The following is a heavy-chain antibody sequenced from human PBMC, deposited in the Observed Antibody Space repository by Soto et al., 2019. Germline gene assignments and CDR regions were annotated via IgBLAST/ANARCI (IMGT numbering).Heavy chain of an antibody. D-gene: IGHD3-3*01. CDR3: SRIKLVEWFFINVDVYDMDV. V-gene: IGHV3-48*02. CDR1: GFSLSDYA. Sequence: GGSLRLSCVASGFSLSDYAVNWVRQAPGKGLEWVSFISSDSRTIYYADSVEGRFTVSRDNARNSVSLQMDSLGDEDAAVYYWSRIKLVEWFFINVDVYDMDVWSQGTPVTVSS. J-gene: IGHJ6*02. CDR2: ISSDSRTI.